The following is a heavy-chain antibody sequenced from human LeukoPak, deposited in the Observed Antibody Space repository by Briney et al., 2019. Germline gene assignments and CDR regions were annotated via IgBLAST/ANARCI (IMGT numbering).Heavy chain of an antibody. Sequence: GESPQISCKGSGCSFTSYWIGWVRQLPAKGLERVGIIYPGDSDTRYSPSFQGLVTISADKSISTAYLQWSSLKASDTAMYYCARLWYMDTAMVDYWGQGTLVTVSS. CDR1: GCSFTSYW. CDR3: ARLWYMDTAMVDY. J-gene: IGHJ4*02. CDR2: IYPGDSDT. D-gene: IGHD5-18*01. V-gene: IGHV5-51*01.